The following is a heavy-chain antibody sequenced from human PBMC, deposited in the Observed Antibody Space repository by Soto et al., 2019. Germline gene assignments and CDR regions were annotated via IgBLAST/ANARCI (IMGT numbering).Heavy chain of an antibody. D-gene: IGHD6-13*01. CDR2: ISWNSGSI. Sequence: EVRLVEFGGGLVQPGRSLRLSCAASGFTFDDYAMHWVRQAAGKGLEWVSGISWNSGSIGYADSVKGRFTISRDNTKNSLYLQMNSLRAEDTAFYYCAKLTAAWGQGTLVTVSS. V-gene: IGHV3-9*01. J-gene: IGHJ4*02. CDR1: GFTFDDYA. CDR3: AKLTAA.